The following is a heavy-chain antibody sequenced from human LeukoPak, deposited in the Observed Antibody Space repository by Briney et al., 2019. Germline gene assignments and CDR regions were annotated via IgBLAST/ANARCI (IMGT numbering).Heavy chain of an antibody. D-gene: IGHD3-9*01. CDR1: GFTFSSYA. J-gene: IGHJ4*02. CDR2: ISGSGGST. CDR3: AKTFRGYYDILTGFGH. Sequence: GGSLRLSCAASGFTFSSYAMSWVRQAPGKGLEWVSAISGSGGSTYYADSVKGRFTISRDNSKNTLYLQMNSLRAEDTAVYYCAKTFRGYYDILTGFGHWGQGTLVTVPS. V-gene: IGHV3-23*01.